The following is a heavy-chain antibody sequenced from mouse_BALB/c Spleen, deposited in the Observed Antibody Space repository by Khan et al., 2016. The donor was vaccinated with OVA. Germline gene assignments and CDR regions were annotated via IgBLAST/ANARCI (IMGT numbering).Heavy chain of an antibody. CDR1: GFSLTNFG. J-gene: IGHJ4*01. CDR2: IWSGGGT. CDR3: ARNGVFHYDGDGGMDY. Sequence: QVQLQQSGPGLVQPSQNLSITCTVSGFSLTNFGVHWVRQSPGRSLEWLGVIWSGGGTDYDAAFISRLSITKDNSKSQIFFKMNRLQDDDTAIYYWARNGVFHYDGDGGMDYWGQGTSVTVAS. D-gene: IGHD1-2*01. V-gene: IGHV2-4-1*01.